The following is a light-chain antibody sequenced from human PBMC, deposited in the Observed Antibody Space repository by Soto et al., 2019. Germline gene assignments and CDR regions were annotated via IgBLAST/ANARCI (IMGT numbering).Light chain of an antibody. CDR3: CSYGGGRTPLG. CDR1: RSDVGGYKY. V-gene: IGLV2-11*01. Sequence: QSALTQPRSVSGSPGQSVAISCTGSRSDVGGYKYVSWYQQFPGKAPKLIIYDVSRRPSGVPDRFSGSKSGNTASLTISGLQDEDEGDYYCCSYGGGRTPLGFGGGTKVTVL. CDR2: DVS. J-gene: IGLJ2*01.